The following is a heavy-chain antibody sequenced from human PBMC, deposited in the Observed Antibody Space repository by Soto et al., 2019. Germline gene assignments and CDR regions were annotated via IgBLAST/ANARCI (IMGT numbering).Heavy chain of an antibody. D-gene: IGHD3-16*01. Sequence: SETLSLTCTVSGGSISSGDYYWSWIRQPPGKGLEWIGYIYYSGSTYYNPSLKSRVTISIDTSKNQFSLNLSSVNAADTAVYYCARVTYDYANDYWGQGTLVTVSA. CDR3: ARVTYDYANDY. J-gene: IGHJ4*02. CDR1: GGSISSGDYY. V-gene: IGHV4-30-4*02. CDR2: IYYSGST.